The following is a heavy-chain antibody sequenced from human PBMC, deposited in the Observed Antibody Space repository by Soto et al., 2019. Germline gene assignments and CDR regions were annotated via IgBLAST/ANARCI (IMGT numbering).Heavy chain of an antibody. J-gene: IGHJ4*02. CDR2: IYPGDSDT. Sequence: PLEPLKIPKNGSGYSFTNYLIRRMRKKPGKGLEWMGIIYPGDSDTRYSPSFQGQVTISADKSISTAYLQWSSLKASDTAMYYCARLGSGYDLFFDYWGQGTLVTVSS. V-gene: IGHV5-51*01. CDR3: ARLGSGYDLFFDY. D-gene: IGHD5-12*01. CDR1: GYSFTNYL.